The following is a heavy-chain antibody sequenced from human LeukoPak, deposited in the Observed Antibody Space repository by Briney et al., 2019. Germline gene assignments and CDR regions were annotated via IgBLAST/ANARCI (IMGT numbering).Heavy chain of an antibody. CDR2: IYYSGST. D-gene: IGHD6-13*01. J-gene: IGHJ4*02. CDR1: GGSISSGDYY. V-gene: IGHV4-30-4*01. Sequence: SQTLSLTCTVSGGSISSGDYYWSWIRQPPGKGLEWIAYIYYSGSTSYNPSLKSRVTISVDTSKNQFSLKLNSVTAADTAVYYCARGDSGTWSFKIWGQGTLVTVSS. CDR3: ARGDSGTWSFKI.